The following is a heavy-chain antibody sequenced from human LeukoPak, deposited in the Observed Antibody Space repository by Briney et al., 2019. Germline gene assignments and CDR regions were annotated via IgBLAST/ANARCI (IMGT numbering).Heavy chain of an antibody. CDR3: ARDGYDTPAAYYYYYYYRDV. CDR2: IVGSGSGT. Sequence: GGSLRLSCAASGFMLSSSAMSWVRQAPGMGLEWVSTIVGSGSGTYYADSVKGHFTISRDNSKNTLYLQMNSLRAEDTAVYYCARDGYDTPAAYYYYYYYRDVWGKGTTVTVSS. V-gene: IGHV3-23*01. J-gene: IGHJ6*03. D-gene: IGHD3-9*01. CDR1: GFMLSSSA.